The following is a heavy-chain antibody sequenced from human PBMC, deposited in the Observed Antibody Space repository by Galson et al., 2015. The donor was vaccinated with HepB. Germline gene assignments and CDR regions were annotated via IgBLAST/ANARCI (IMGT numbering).Heavy chain of an antibody. CDR2: ITTASTYT. D-gene: IGHD4-17*01. J-gene: IGHJ4*02. CDR3: ARDSTKRFDGETVYMEV. CDR1: GFSFSSYT. Sequence: SLRLSCAASGFSFSSYTMNWVRQAPGKGLEWVSYITTASTYTHYADSVKGRFTISRDNSKNSLYLGMNSLRAEDTALYYCARDSTKRFDGETVYMEVGGQGTLVTVTS. V-gene: IGHV3-21*01.